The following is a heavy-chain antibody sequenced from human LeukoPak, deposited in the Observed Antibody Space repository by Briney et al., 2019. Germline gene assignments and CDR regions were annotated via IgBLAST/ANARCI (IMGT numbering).Heavy chain of an antibody. CDR3: ARDDGPLLLEPRGAFDI. CDR2: ISYDGSNK. D-gene: IGHD1-26*01. CDR1: GFTFSSYA. J-gene: IGHJ3*02. V-gene: IGHV3-30*04. Sequence: PGRSLRLSCAASGFTFSSYAMHWVRQAPGKGLEWVAVISYDGSNKYYADSAKGRFTISRDNSKNTLYLQMNSLRAEDTAVYYCARDDGPLLLEPRGAFDIWGQGTMVTVSS.